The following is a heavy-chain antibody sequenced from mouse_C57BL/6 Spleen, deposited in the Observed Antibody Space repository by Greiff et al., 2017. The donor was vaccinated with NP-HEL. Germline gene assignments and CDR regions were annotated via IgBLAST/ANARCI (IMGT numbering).Heavy chain of an antibody. V-gene: IGHV5-9*01. J-gene: IGHJ4*01. D-gene: IGHD3-2*02. CDR3: ARLRAYAMDY. Sequence: EVNLVESGGGLVKPGGSLKLSCAASGFTFSSYTMSWVRQTPEKRLEWVATISGGGGNTYYPDSVKGRFTISRDNAKNTLYLQMSSLRSEDTALYYCARLRAYAMDYWGQGTSVTVSS. CDR2: ISGGGGNT. CDR1: GFTFSSYT.